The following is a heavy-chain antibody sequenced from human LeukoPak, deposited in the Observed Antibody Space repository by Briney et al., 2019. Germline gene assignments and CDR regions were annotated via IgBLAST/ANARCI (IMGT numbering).Heavy chain of an antibody. J-gene: IGHJ6*03. V-gene: IGHV3-48*01. CDR2: ISSSSSTI. Sequence: PGGSLRLSCVASGFTFSTYSMNWVRQAPGKWLEWVSYISSSSSTIYYADSVQGRFTISRDNAKNSLFLHMNSLRAEDTAVYYCARDPPVAVTYYYHYMDVSGKGTTVTVSS. CDR1: GFTFSTYS. CDR3: ARDPPVAVTYYYHYMDV. D-gene: IGHD6-19*01.